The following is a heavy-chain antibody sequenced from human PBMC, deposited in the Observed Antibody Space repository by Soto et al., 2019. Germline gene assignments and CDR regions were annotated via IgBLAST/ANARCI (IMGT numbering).Heavy chain of an antibody. CDR3: AKGGSNYDAVGGLDY. Sequence: EGQLVESGGGLAQPGRSLRLSCAASGFTFDHYAMHWVRQAPGKGLECVSGISGNSVGGVYADPVKDRFTISRDNAKNSLYLQMNSLRAEDTALYYCAKGGSNYDAVGGLDYWGQGTPVTVSS. CDR1: GFTFDHYA. CDR2: ISGNSVGG. V-gene: IGHV3-9*01. D-gene: IGHD3-3*01. J-gene: IGHJ4*02.